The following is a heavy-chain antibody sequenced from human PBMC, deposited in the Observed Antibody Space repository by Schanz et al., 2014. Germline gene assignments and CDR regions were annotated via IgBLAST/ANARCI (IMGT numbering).Heavy chain of an antibody. J-gene: IGHJ3*02. V-gene: IGHV1-46*03. CDR2: INPSVGNT. CDR3: ARGPATGAFDI. Sequence: QVQLVQSGGEAKKPGASVKVSCKASGYTFTSYYIHWFRQAPGQGLEWMGLINPSVGNTNYAQKFRGRVTMTRDTSTSTVYMELSSLRSEDTDLYFCARGPATGAFDIWGQGTMVTVSS. CDR1: GYTFTSYY.